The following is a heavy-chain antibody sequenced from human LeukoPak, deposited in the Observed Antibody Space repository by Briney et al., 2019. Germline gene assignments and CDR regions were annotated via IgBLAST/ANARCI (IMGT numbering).Heavy chain of an antibody. CDR2: ISGSGGST. D-gene: IGHD3-10*01. J-gene: IGHJ4*02. CDR1: GFTFSNYV. Sequence: GGSLRLSCTASGFTFSNYVVSWVRQAPGKGLEWVSAISGSGGSTYYADSVKGRFTISRDNSKNTLYVQMTSLRAEDTAVYYCAKVHYGSGSYYSYWGQGTLVTVSS. CDR3: AKVHYGSGSYYSY. V-gene: IGHV3-23*01.